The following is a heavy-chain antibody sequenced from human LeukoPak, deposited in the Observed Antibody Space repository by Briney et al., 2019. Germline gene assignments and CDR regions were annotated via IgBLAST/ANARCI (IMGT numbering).Heavy chain of an antibody. CDR2: IPTSDTTL. CDR1: GFTLSHYE. V-gene: IGHV3-48*03. CDR3: AREMPNCGGDCYDL. D-gene: IGHD2-21*01. J-gene: IGHJ4*02. Sequence: GGSLRLSCTASGFTLSHYEVNWVRQAPGKGLEWLSYIPTSDTTLFCADSIKGRFTVSRDNANNLVYLQMNTLRADDTALYYCAREMPNCGGDCYDLWGQGTLVTVSS.